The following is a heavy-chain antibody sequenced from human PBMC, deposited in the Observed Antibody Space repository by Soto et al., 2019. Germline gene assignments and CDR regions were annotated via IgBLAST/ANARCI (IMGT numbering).Heavy chain of an antibody. J-gene: IGHJ6*02. V-gene: IGHV1-69*12. Sequence: QVQLVQSGAEVKKPGSSVKVSCKASGGAFSDYAFSWVRQAPGQGLEWLGGIMPIFRAPDYAQKFQGRVTITADEFTRTAYMEMNCLRSEDTAVYYCASWLKGPDIGNYYYGMDVWGQGTTVTVS. CDR3: ASWLKGPDIGNYYYGMDV. CDR2: IMPIFRAP. D-gene: IGHD2-15*01. CDR1: GGAFSDYA.